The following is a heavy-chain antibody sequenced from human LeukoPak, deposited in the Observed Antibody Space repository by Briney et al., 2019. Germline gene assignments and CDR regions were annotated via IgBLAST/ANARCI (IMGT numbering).Heavy chain of an antibody. Sequence: TGGSLRLSCAASGFTFSSYAMSWVRQAPGKGLEWVSAISGSGGSTYYADSVKGRFTISRDNVKNSLYLQMNSLRAEDTAVYYCARKNAGERGSYYYYMDVWGQGTTVTVSS. V-gene: IGHV3-23*01. D-gene: IGHD3-10*01. CDR3: ARKNAGERGSYYYYMDV. CDR1: GFTFSSYA. CDR2: ISGSGGST. J-gene: IGHJ6*03.